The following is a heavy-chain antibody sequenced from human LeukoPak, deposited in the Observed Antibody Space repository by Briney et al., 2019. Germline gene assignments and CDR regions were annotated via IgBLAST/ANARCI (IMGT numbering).Heavy chain of an antibody. Sequence: GGSLRLSCAASGFTFSTYWMNWVRQAPGKGLEWVANIKQDGSEKYYVDSVKGRFVISRDNAKNSLYLQMNSLGAEDTAVYYCARGIVVPGIDYWGQGTLVTVSS. CDR3: ARGIVVPGIDY. CDR1: GFTFSTYW. J-gene: IGHJ4*02. D-gene: IGHD2-15*01. V-gene: IGHV3-7*01. CDR2: IKQDGSEK.